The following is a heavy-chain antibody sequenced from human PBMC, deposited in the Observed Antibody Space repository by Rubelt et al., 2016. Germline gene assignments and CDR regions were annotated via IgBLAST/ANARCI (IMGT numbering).Heavy chain of an antibody. D-gene: IGHD4-23*01. CDR1: GVPITNTNSY. V-gene: IGHV4-39*02. CDR2: IYHRGIT. Sequence: QLQLQESGPGLVKPSETLSLNCSVSGVPITNTNSYWAWIRQAPGKGPEWIGSIYHRGITYYNPSLRSRVAMSVDTSRSQLSRRLIAVTAADTAVYYCARDVRWSWHVDLWGRGTLVTVSS. CDR3: ARDVRWSWHVDL. J-gene: IGHJ2*01.